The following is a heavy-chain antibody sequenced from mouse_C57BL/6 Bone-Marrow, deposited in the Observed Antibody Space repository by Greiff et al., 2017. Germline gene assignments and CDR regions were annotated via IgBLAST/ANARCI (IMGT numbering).Heavy chain of an antibody. J-gene: IGHJ1*03. CDR1: GYTFTSYW. CDR3: ASGEYYGSSSHFDV. V-gene: IGHV1-52*01. Sequence: QVQLQQPGAELVRPGSSVKLSCKASGYTFTSYWMHWVKQRPIQGLEWIGNIDPSDSETHYNQKFKDKATLTVDKSSSTAYMQLSSLTAEDSAVYYGASGEYYGSSSHFDVWGRGTTVTVAS. D-gene: IGHD1-1*01. CDR2: IDPSDSET.